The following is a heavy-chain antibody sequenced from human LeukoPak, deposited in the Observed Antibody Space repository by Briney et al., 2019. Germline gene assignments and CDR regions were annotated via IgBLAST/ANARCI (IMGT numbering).Heavy chain of an antibody. Sequence: ASVKVSCKASGYTFTSYYMHWVRQAPGQGLEWMGIINPSGGSTSYAQKFQGRVTMTRDMSTSTVYMELSSLRSEDTAVYYCARDLESGYYDYWGQGTLVTVSS. CDR2: INPSGGST. V-gene: IGHV1-46*01. CDR1: GYTFTSYY. J-gene: IGHJ4*02. CDR3: ARDLESGYYDY. D-gene: IGHD3-22*01.